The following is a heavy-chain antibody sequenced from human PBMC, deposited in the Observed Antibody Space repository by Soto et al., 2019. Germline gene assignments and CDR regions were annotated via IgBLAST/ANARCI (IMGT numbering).Heavy chain of an antibody. V-gene: IGHV4-34*01. J-gene: IGHJ5*02. D-gene: IGHD3-3*01. CDR2: ITHSGST. CDR3: ARGRTSQPDFIRARLNKITRPVWFDP. Sequence: SETLSLTCAVNGGSFSGYYWSWIRQPPGKGLEWIGEITHSGSTNYNPSLRSRVTISVDTSKNQFSLKLSSVTAADTAVYYCARGRTSQPDFIRARLNKITRPVWFDPWGQGTLVTVSS. CDR1: GGSFSGYY.